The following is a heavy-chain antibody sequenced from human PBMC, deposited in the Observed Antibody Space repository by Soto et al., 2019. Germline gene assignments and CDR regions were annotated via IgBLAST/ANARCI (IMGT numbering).Heavy chain of an antibody. CDR3: AREGGGYRVDQ. V-gene: IGHV4-4*02. Sequence: SETLSLTCSVSGDSISNNKWWSWVRQPPGKGLEWIGEMHHSGSIHYNASLKSRATLSVDKSRNQFSLQLTSVTAADTAVYYCAREGGGYRVDQWGPGTLVTLSS. CDR1: GDSISNNKW. J-gene: IGHJ4*02. CDR2: MHHSGSI. D-gene: IGHD3-16*02.